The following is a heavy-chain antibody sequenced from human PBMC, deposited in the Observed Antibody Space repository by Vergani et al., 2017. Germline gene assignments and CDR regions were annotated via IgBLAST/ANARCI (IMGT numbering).Heavy chain of an antibody. D-gene: IGHD4-23*01. CDR1: GGSLSGYF. V-gene: IGHV4-34*02. CDR3: ASRRPGVNLGSKSNAGTFDS. CDR2: ITAIGSA. J-gene: IGHJ4*02. Sequence: QVHLQQRGAGVLKPSETLSLTCGVIGGSLSGYFWSWIRQSPGRGLEWIGEITAIGSAKYSPSATSRVTISVDTSRGEFTLTVTSVTAADTGLYFCASRRPGVNLGSKSNAGTFDSWGQGTLVTVSS.